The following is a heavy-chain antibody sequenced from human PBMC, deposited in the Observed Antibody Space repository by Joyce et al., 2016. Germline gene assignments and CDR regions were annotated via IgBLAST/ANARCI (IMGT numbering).Heavy chain of an antibody. Sequence: QVLLVQSGAAVKRPGSSLRVSCKSSGGDFSNYTVNWVRQAPGQRLEWMGGIIPFLGAAKYAEDFQGRVTWAADQSTRTAYLELSSLTSADTAVYYCARGGTSSDHYFYYTLDVWGPGTTVIVSS. J-gene: IGHJ6*02. CDR1: GGDFSNYT. CDR3: ARGGTSSDHYFYYTLDV. V-gene: IGHV1-69*12. CDR2: IIPFLGAA. D-gene: IGHD1-14*01.